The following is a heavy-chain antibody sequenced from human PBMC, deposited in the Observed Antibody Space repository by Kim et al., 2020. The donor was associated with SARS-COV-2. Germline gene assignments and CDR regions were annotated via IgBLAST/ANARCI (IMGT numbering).Heavy chain of an antibody. CDR2: IRSKANSNTT. J-gene: IGHJ5*01. CDR1: GFTFSDDY. CDR3: ATVGTDDSVYWFGY. D-gene: IGHD4-4*01. Sequence: GGSLRLSCAASGFTFSDDYMTWVRQAPGKGLEWVGRIRSKANSNTTEYAATVKGRFTISRDDSKNSLYLQMNSPKTEDTDVYYCATVGTDDSVYWFGY. V-gene: IGHV3-72*01.